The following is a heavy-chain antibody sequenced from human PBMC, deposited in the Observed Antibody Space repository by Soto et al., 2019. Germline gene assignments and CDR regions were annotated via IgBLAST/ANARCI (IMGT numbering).Heavy chain of an antibody. J-gene: IGHJ6*02. CDR1: GGSISSGGYY. Sequence: SETLSLTCTVSGGSISSGGYYWSWIGQHPGKGLEWIGYIYYSGSTYYNPSLKSRVTISVDTSKNQFSLKLSSVTAADTAVYYCARASYGVFYYYYGMDVWGQGTTVTVSS. D-gene: IGHD5-18*01. V-gene: IGHV4-31*03. CDR3: ARASYGVFYYYYGMDV. CDR2: IYYSGST.